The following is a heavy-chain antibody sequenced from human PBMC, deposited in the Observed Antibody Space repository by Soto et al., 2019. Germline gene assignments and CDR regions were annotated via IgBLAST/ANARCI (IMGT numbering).Heavy chain of an antibody. J-gene: IGHJ4*02. CDR3: AREKAGFSRTFDY. CDR1: RGSVGSGYYY. V-gene: IGHV4-61*02. D-gene: IGHD3-10*01. Sequence: SETLSLTCTVSRGSVGSGYYYWSWIRQPAGKGLEWIGRIYTSGSTNYNPSLKSRVTMSVDTSKNQFSLKLSSVTAADTAVYYCAREKAGFSRTFDYWGQGTLVTVS. CDR2: IYTSGST.